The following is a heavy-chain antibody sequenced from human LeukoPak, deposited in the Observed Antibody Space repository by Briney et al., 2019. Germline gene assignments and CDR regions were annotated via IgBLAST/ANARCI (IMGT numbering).Heavy chain of an antibody. CDR1: GYTFTNYG. Sequence: ASVKVSCKASGYTFTNYGITWVRQAPGQGLEWMGWVSAYGDNTNYVQKIQGRVTMTTDTSTSTAYMELRSLRSDDTAVYYCARDCIGCHGFDYWGQGPLVTVSS. J-gene: IGHJ4*02. V-gene: IGHV1-18*01. D-gene: IGHD2-15*01. CDR2: VSAYGDNT. CDR3: ARDCIGCHGFDY.